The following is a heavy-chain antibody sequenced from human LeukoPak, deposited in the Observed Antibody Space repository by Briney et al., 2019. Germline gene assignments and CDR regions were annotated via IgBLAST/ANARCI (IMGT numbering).Heavy chain of an antibody. CDR2: ISGSGGST. CDR1: GFTFSSYA. CDR3: ARDIVPAANYGMDV. D-gene: IGHD2-2*01. Sequence: GGSLRLSCAASGFTFSSYAMSWVRQAPGKGLEWVSAISGSGGSTYYADSVKGRFTISRDNAKNSLYLQMNSLRAEDTAVYYCARDIVPAANYGMDVWGQGTTVTVSS. V-gene: IGHV3-23*01. J-gene: IGHJ6*02.